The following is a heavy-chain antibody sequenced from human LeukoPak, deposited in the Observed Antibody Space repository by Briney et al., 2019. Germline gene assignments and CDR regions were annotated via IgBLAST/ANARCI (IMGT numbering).Heavy chain of an antibody. V-gene: IGHV4-59*08. CDR2: IYYSGST. D-gene: IGHD6-13*01. CDR3: ARQGGYSSSPDF. Sequence: SQTLSLTCTVSGGSINNYYWNWIRQPPGKGLEWIGYIYYSGSTNYNPSLKSRVTISVDTSKNQFSLKLSSVTAADTAVYYCARQGGYSSSPDFWGRGTLVTVSS. J-gene: IGHJ4*02. CDR1: GGSINNYY.